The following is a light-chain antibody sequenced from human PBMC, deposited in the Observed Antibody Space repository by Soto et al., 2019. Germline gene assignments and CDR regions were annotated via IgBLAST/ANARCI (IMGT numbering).Light chain of an antibody. CDR3: QSYDSSLSGSV. CDR1: SSNIGANYH. Sequence: QSVLTQPPSVSGDPGQRVTISCTGSSSNIGANYHVHWYQQLPGTAPKLLIYGNSNRPSGVPDRFSGSKSGTSASLAITGLQAEDEADYYCQSYDSSLSGSVFGGGTKLTVL. V-gene: IGLV1-40*01. J-gene: IGLJ2*01. CDR2: GNS.